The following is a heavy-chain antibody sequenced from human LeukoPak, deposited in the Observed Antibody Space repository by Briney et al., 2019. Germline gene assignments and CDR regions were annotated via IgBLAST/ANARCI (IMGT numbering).Heavy chain of an antibody. D-gene: IGHD2-21*02. CDR3: ARGGYCGGDCYFYY. V-gene: IGHV4-34*01. CDR1: GGSFSGYY. CDR2: INHSGST. Sequence: SETLSLTCAVYGGSFSGYYWSWIRQPPGKGLEWIGEINHSGSTNYYPTLKRRVTISVDTSKNQFSLKLRSVTAADTAVYYCARGGYCGGDCYFYYWGQGTLVTVSS. J-gene: IGHJ4*02.